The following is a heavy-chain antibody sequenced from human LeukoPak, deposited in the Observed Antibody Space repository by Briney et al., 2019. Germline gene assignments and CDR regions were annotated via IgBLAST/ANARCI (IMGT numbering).Heavy chain of an antibody. J-gene: IGHJ4*02. V-gene: IGHV3-48*01. D-gene: IGHD6-13*01. CDR3: ARDPMDSSSWYPFDY. Sequence: GGSLRLSCAASGFTFSSYSMNWVRQAPGKGLEWVSYISSSSSTIYYADSVKGRFTISRDNAKNSLYLQMNSLRAEDTAVYYCARDPMDSSSWYPFDYWGQGTLVTVSS. CDR1: GFTFSSYS. CDR2: ISSSSSTI.